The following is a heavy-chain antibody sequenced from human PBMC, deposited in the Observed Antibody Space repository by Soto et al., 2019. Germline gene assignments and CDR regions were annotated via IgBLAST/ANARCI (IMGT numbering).Heavy chain of an antibody. V-gene: IGHV1-18*01. Sequence: ASVKVSCKASGYTFTSYGISWVRQAPGQGLEWMGWISAYNGNTNYAQKLQGRVTMTTDTSTSTAYMELRSLRSDDTAVYYCARVMGIVVVVAATWWFDPWGQGTLVTVSS. D-gene: IGHD2-15*01. CDR3: ARVMGIVVVVAATWWFDP. CDR2: ISAYNGNT. CDR1: GYTFTSYG. J-gene: IGHJ5*02.